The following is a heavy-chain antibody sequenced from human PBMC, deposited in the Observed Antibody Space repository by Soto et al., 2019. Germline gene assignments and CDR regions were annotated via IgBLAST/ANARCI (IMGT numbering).Heavy chain of an antibody. CDR3: ARESEDLTSNFDY. CDR2: IYGGLTT. CDR1: GFTVSSTY. Sequence: PGGSLRLSCAASGFTVSSTYMTWVRQAPGKGLEWVSVIYGGLTTSYADSMKCRFTISRDNGKNSLYLEIHSLRAEDTAVYYCARESEDLTSNFDYWGQGTLVTVSS. V-gene: IGHV3-53*01. J-gene: IGHJ4*02.